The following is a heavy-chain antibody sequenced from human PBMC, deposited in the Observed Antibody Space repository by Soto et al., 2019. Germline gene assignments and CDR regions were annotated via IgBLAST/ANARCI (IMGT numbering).Heavy chain of an antibody. CDR1: GYTFTGYY. Sequence: QVRLVQSGGEVKKPGASVKVSCKASGYTFTGYYMHWVRQAPGQGLEWMGWINPNSGGTNYAQKFQGWVTMTRDTSISTAYMELSRLRSDDTAVYYCARAHCGGDCYSGVDYWGQGTLVTVSS. CDR3: ARAHCGGDCYSGVDY. CDR2: INPNSGGT. V-gene: IGHV1-2*04. J-gene: IGHJ4*02. D-gene: IGHD2-21*02.